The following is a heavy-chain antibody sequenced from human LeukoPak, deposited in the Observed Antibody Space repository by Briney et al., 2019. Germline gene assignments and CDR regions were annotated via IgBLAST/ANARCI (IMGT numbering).Heavy chain of an antibody. Sequence: GGSLRLSCAASGYTFSSYIINWVRQAPGKGLEWASSISVRSNYIYYADSVRGRFSISRDDARDSLYLQMNSLRAEDTAVYYCVRLRRNSDTSGFYYYYDYWGQGTLVTVSS. D-gene: IGHD3-22*01. CDR1: GYTFSSYI. CDR3: VRLRRNSDTSGFYYYYDY. J-gene: IGHJ4*02. V-gene: IGHV3-21*01. CDR2: ISVRSNYI.